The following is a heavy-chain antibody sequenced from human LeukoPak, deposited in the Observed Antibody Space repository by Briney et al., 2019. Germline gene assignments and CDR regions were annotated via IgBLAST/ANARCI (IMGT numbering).Heavy chain of an antibody. V-gene: IGHV4-59*01. CDR3: ARVRDNWNEAQVKNWFDP. D-gene: IGHD1-20*01. J-gene: IGHJ5*02. CDR1: GGSISSYY. Sequence: SETLSLTCSVSGGSISSYYWSWIRQPPGKGLEWIGYIYYSGSANYNPSLKSRVTISVDTSKNQFSLKLSSVTAADTAVYYCARVRDNWNEAQVKNWFDPWGQGTLVTVSS. CDR2: IYYSGSA.